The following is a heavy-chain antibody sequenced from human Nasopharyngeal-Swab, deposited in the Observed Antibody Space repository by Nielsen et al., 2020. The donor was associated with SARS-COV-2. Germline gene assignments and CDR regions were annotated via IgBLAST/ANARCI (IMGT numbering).Heavy chain of an antibody. CDR2: IIPIYGTT. Sequence: SVKVSCKASGDTFNNNAISWVRQAPGQGLERMGGIIPIYGTTNRAQKFQGRLTITADDTTNTAYMELSSLRSEDTAVYYCARESLPSYYDDSRGYAGYAFDIWGQGTRVTVSS. D-gene: IGHD3-22*01. J-gene: IGHJ3*02. V-gene: IGHV1-69*13. CDR1: GDTFNNNA. CDR3: ARESLPSYYDDSRGYAGYAFDI.